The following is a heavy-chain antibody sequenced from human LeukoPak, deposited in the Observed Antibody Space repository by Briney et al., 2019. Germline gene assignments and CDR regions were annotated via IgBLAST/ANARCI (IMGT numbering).Heavy chain of an antibody. V-gene: IGHV1-2*06. Sequence: ASVKVSCKASGYTFTGYYMNWVRQAPGQGLEWMGRINPNTGGTNYAQNFQGSVTMTRDTSITTVYMELSRLRPDDTAVYYCAGDGYYDSSGYWWGQGTLVTVSS. J-gene: IGHJ4*02. CDR2: INPNTGGT. D-gene: IGHD3-22*01. CDR1: GYTFTGYY. CDR3: AGDGYYDSSGYW.